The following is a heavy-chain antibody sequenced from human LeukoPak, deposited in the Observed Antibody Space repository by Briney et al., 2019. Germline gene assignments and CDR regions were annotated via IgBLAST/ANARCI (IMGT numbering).Heavy chain of an antibody. CDR2: IYSGGST. Sequence: GESLRLSCVASGFTVSRSYMSWVRQAPGKGLEWISVIYSGGSTYYADSVKGRFTISRHNSKNTLYLQMNSLRAEDTAVYYCATGYSYGFDYWGQGTLVTVSS. J-gene: IGHJ4*02. CDR3: ATGYSYGFDY. V-gene: IGHV3-53*04. CDR1: GFTVSRSY. D-gene: IGHD5-18*01.